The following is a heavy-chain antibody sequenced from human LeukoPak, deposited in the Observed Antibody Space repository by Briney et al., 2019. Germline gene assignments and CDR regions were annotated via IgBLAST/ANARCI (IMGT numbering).Heavy chain of an antibody. CDR3: ARHRTHDVEIVATSYFDY. Sequence: SETLSLTCTVSGGSISSYYWSWIRQPPGKGLEWIGYIYYSGSTNYNPSLKSRVTISVDTSKNQFSLKLSSVTAADTAVYYCARHRTHDVEIVATSYFDYWGQGTLVTVSS. CDR1: GGSISSYY. CDR2: IYYSGST. V-gene: IGHV4-59*08. D-gene: IGHD5-12*01. J-gene: IGHJ4*02.